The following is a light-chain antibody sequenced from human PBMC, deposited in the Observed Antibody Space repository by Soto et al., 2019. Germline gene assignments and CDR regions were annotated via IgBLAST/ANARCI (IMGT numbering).Light chain of an antibody. V-gene: IGKV1-6*02. CDR2: AAS. J-gene: IGKJ1*01. CDR1: QDIGND. Sequence: AIQMTHSPSSLAGSVGDRLTITCRASQDIGNDLGWYQQKPGKAPKLLIYAASSLQSGVSSRFSGSGSGTEFTLTISSLQPEDFATYYCLQVFNFPRAFGQGTKV. CDR3: LQVFNFPRA.